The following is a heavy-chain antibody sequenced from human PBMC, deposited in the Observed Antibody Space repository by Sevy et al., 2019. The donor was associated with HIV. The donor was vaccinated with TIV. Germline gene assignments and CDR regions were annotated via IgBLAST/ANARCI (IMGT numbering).Heavy chain of an antibody. Sequence: SETLSLTCSVSGGSLITTNYYWAWLRQSPGKGLEWIASIYYSASTYYNPSLKARVTVSVDTSRSQFSLILNSVTAADTSVYYCAAHEGVTISEARFDPWCQGTLVTVSS. CDR1: GGSLITTNYY. CDR3: AAHEGVTISEARFDP. V-gene: IGHV4-39*01. D-gene: IGHD1-1*01. J-gene: IGHJ5*02. CDR2: IYYSAST.